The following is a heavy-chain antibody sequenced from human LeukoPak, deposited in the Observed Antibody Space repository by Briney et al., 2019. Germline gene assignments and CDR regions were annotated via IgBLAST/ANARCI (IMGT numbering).Heavy chain of an antibody. V-gene: IGHV4-39*07. CDR2: IYYSGTT. J-gene: IGHJ4*02. D-gene: IGHD1-26*01. Sequence: SETLSLTCTGSGGSISSSTYYWGWIRQPPGKGLEWIGTIYYSGTTYYNPSLKSRVTISIDTSTNQFSLKLNSVTAADTAVYYCASLQNIVGATPLPDYWGQGTLVTVSS. CDR3: ASLQNIVGATPLPDY. CDR1: GGSISSSTYY.